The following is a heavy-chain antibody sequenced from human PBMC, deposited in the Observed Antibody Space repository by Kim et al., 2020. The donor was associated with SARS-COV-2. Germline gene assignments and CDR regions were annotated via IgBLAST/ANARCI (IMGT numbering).Heavy chain of an antibody. V-gene: IGHV3-30*04. J-gene: IGHJ5*01. CDR1: GFTFSSYA. CDR3: ARDAGYYSTYYYGWRDW. CDR2: ISYDGSNK. Sequence: GGSLRLSCAASGFTFSSYAMHWVRQAPGKGLEWVAVISYDGSNKYYADSVKGRFTISRDNSKNTLYLQMNSLRAEDTAVYYCARDAGYYSTYYYGWRDW. D-gene: IGHD3-10*01.